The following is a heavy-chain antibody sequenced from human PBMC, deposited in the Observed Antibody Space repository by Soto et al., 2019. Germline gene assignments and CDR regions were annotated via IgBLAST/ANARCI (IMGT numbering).Heavy chain of an antibody. CDR1: GFTCSSYG. D-gene: IGHD2-15*01. J-gene: IGHJ6*02. CDR2: IWYDGSNK. V-gene: IGHV3-33*01. CDR3: ARGFFRRLGADCSGGSCYPSGMVV. Sequence: RGFVRFSGAASGFTCSSYGMHWIGQAPGKGLEGVAVIWYDGSNKYYADSVKGRFTISRDNSKSTLYLQMNRLRAEDTAVYYCARGFFRRLGADCSGGSCYPSGMVVWGQGTT.